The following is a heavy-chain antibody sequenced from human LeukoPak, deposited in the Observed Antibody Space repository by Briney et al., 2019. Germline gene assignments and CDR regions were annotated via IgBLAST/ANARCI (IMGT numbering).Heavy chain of an antibody. V-gene: IGHV3-30*18. CDR2: ISYDGSNK. CDR1: GFTFSSYG. Sequence: GGSLRLSCAASGFTFSSYGMHWVRQAPGKGLEWVAVISYDGSNKYYADSVKGRFTISRDNSKNTLYLQMNSLRAEDTAVYYCGKGRTIVGVALGGGGIFDYWGQGTLVTVSS. CDR3: GKGRTIVGVALGGGGIFDY. D-gene: IGHD2-2*01. J-gene: IGHJ4*02.